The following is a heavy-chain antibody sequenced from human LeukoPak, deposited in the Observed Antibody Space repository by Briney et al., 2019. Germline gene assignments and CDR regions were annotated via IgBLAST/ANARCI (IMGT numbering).Heavy chain of an antibody. V-gene: IGHV3-23*01. CDR1: GFTFSSYA. J-gene: IGHJ4*02. CDR3: AKAAWGASGSYFFDH. D-gene: IGHD1-26*01. Sequence: GGSLRLSCAASGFTFSSYAMTWVRQAPGKGLEMVSGISDSGYNTYYADSVKGRFTISRDNPKNTLYLQMNSLRAEDTAVYYCAKAAWGASGSYFFDHWGQGTLVTVSS. CDR2: ISDSGYNT.